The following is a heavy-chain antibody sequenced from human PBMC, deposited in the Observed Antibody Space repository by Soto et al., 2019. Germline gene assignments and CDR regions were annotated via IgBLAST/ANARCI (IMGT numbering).Heavy chain of an antibody. Sequence: LRLTCAASGFTFSSYGMHWVRQAPGKGLEWVAVISYDGSNKYYADSVKGRFTISRDNSKNTLYLQMNSLRAEDTAVYYCAKDQGYYDSTDYYGMDVWGQGTTVTVSS. CDR3: AKDQGYYDSTDYYGMDV. CDR1: GFTFSSYG. J-gene: IGHJ6*02. D-gene: IGHD3-22*01. V-gene: IGHV3-30*18. CDR2: ISYDGSNK.